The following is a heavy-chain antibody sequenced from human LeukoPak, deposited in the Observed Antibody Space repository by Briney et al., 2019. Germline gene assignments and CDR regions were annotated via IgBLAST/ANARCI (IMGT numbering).Heavy chain of an antibody. J-gene: IGHJ4*02. V-gene: IGHV4-59*01. CDR3: AATRGSDGFDY. Sequence: SETLSLTCSASGASISNYYWTWIRQPPGKGLEWIGYIYYTGSTNYNPSLKSRLTISVDTSKNQFSLKLTSVTAADTAVYYCAATRGSDGFDYWGQGTLVTVSS. CDR2: IYYTGST. CDR1: GASISNYY. D-gene: IGHD1-26*01.